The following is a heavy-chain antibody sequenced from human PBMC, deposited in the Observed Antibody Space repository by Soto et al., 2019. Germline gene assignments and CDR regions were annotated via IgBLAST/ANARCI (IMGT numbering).Heavy chain of an antibody. V-gene: IGHV3-48*02. J-gene: IGHJ6*02. D-gene: IGHD6-13*01. CDR1: GFTFSFYS. CDR3: AREAIAPVGRLGLGV. Sequence: EVQLVESGGGLVRPGGSLRLSCAASGFTFSFYSMSWVRQAPGTGLEWISYISSAGNIIYHADSVRGRFTISRDSAKNSLYLQMDSLRDEDTATYFCAREAIAPVGRLGLGVWGLGTTVTVSS. CDR2: ISSAGNII.